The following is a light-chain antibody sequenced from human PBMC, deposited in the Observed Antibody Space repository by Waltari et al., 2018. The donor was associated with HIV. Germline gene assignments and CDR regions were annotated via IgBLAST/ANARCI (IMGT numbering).Light chain of an antibody. CDR1: QSVSGRY. CDR3: QQYGSSPLT. V-gene: IGKV3-20*01. CDR2: GAS. J-gene: IGKJ1*01. Sequence: EIVLRQSPGTLSLSSGERATLSCRASQSVSGRYLAWYQQKPGQAPRLLIYGASSRATGIPDRFSGRGSGTDFTLTISRLDPEDFAVYYCQQYGSSPLTFGQGTKVEIK.